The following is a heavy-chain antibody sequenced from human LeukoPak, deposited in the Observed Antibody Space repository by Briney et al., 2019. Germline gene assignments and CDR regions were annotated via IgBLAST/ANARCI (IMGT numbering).Heavy chain of an antibody. CDR1: GFTFSRYN. V-gene: IGHV3-48*04. CDR2: ISGSGDTI. Sequence: GGSLRLSCAASGFTFSRYNMNWVRQAPGSGLEWISFISGSGDTIYYADSVKGRFTISRDNAKNALYLQMNSLRAEDSAVYYCARRTYYNFWSGYPTSYYYYYYIDVWGKGTTVTVSS. D-gene: IGHD3-3*01. J-gene: IGHJ6*03. CDR3: ARRTYYNFWSGYPTSYYYYYYIDV.